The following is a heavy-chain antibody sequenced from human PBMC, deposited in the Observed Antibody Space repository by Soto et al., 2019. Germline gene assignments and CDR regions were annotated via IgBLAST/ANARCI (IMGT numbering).Heavy chain of an antibody. D-gene: IGHD6-13*01. J-gene: IGHJ6*02. Sequence: PSETLSLTCAVSGGSITSDSWSWIRQPPGKGLEWIGYIYHNGRAYYNPSLKSRVTMSVDMSKDQFSLKLRSVTAADTAVYYCASGTRGSSWYYYYYYGMDVWGQGTTVTVSS. CDR1: GGSITSDS. CDR2: IYHNGRA. V-gene: IGHV4-30-2*01. CDR3: ASGTRGSSWYYYYYYGMDV.